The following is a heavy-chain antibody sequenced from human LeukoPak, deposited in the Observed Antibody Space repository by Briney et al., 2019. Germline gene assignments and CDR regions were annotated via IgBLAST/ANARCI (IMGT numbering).Heavy chain of an antibody. CDR2: IDPSDSYI. V-gene: IGHV5-10-1*01. Sequence: GESLKISCKGSGYSFSSYWITWVRQMPGKGLEWMGRIDPSDSYIKYSPSFQGHVTFSVDKSISTAYLQWSSLKASDTAIYYCGRRSYDRSGYLNWFDPWGQGTLVSVPS. CDR3: GRRSYDRSGYLNWFDP. J-gene: IGHJ5*02. CDR1: GYSFSSYW. D-gene: IGHD3-22*01.